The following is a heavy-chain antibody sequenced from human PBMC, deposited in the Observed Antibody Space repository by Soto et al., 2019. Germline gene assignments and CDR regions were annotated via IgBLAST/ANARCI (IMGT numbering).Heavy chain of an antibody. J-gene: IGHJ4*02. V-gene: IGHV3-66*01. D-gene: IGHD6-13*01. CDR3: ASGIAAAETYFDY. CDR2: IYSGGST. Sequence: EVQLVESGGGLVQPGGSLRLSCAASGFTVSSNYMSWVRQAPGKGLEWVSVIYSGGSTYYADSVKGRFTISRDNSKNTLYLQMNSLRAEDTAVYYWASGIAAAETYFDYWGQGTLVTVSS. CDR1: GFTVSSNY.